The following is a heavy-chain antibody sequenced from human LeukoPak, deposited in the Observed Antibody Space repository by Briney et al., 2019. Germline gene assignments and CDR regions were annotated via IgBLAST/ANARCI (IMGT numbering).Heavy chain of an antibody. J-gene: IGHJ4*02. CDR3: ARAAAGYGTSRIDY. D-gene: IGHD6-13*01. Sequence: GGSLRLSCAASGFTFSSYSMNWVRQAPGKGLEWVSSIDSSTSHIYYADSVKGRFTISRDNAKNSLYLQMDSLRAEDTALYYYARAAAGYGTSRIDYWGQGTLVTVSS. CDR2: IDSSTSHI. CDR1: GFTFSSYS. V-gene: IGHV3-21*01.